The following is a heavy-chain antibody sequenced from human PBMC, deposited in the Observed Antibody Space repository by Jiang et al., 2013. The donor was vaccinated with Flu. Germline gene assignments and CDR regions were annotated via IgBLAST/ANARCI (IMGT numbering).Heavy chain of an antibody. J-gene: IGHJ4*02. Sequence: SGAEVKKPGSSVKVSCKASGGTFSSYAISWVRQAPGQGLEWMGGIIPIFGTANYAQKFQGRVTITADESTSTAYMELSSLRSEDTAVYYCARDRDYYGSGSYYNFDYWGQGTLVTVSS. D-gene: IGHD3-10*01. V-gene: IGHV1-69*01. CDR3: ARDRDYYGSGSYYNFDY. CDR2: IIPIFGTA. CDR1: GGTFSSYA.